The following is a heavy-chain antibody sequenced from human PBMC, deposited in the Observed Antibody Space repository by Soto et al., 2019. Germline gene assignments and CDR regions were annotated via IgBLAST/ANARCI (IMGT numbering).Heavy chain of an antibody. V-gene: IGHV6-1*01. Sequence: PSQTLSRTCPISGDSVPSNSAAWNWIRQSPSRGLEWLGRTYYRSKWYNDYAVSVKSRITINPDTSKNQFSLQLNSVTPEDTAVYYCARGDDCSSTSCYTGEDAFDIWGQGTMVT. CDR3: ARGDDCSSTSCYTGEDAFDI. J-gene: IGHJ3*02. D-gene: IGHD2-2*02. CDR1: GDSVPSNSAA. CDR2: TYYRSKWYN.